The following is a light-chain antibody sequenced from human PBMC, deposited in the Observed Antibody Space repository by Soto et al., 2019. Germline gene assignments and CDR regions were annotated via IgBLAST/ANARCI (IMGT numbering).Light chain of an antibody. V-gene: IGKV3-11*01. Sequence: EIVLTQSPATLSLSPRERATLSCRASQSVDSYLAWYQQKPGQAPRLLIYDASNRATGIPARFSGSGSGTDFTLTISSLEPEDFAVYYCQQRSSWPLTFGGGTKVEIK. CDR2: DAS. CDR1: QSVDSY. J-gene: IGKJ4*01. CDR3: QQRSSWPLT.